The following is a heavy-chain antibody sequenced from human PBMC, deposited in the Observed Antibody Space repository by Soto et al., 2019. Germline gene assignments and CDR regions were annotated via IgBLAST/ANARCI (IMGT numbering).Heavy chain of an antibody. V-gene: IGHV3-7*01. J-gene: IGHJ4*02. CDR2: IKQDGSDK. CDR1: GFTFSRFW. Sequence: EVQLAESRGGLVQPGGSLRLSCAASGFTFSRFWMSWVRQAPGKGLEWVANIKQDGSDKYYVDSVKGRFTISRDNAKNSLYLQMNSLRAEDTAVYHCARDGWGWGRHDYWGQGNLVTVPS. D-gene: IGHD3-16*01. CDR3: ARDGWGWGRHDY.